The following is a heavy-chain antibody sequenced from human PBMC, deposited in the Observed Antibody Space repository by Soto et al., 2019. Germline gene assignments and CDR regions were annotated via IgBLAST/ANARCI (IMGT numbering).Heavy chain of an antibody. D-gene: IGHD2-15*01. V-gene: IGHV4-31*03. J-gene: IGHJ4*02. CDR1: GGSISSGGYY. CDR2: IYYSGST. CDR3: AREDPTVVAGFDY. Sequence: QVQLQESGPGLVKPSQTLSLTCTVSGGSISSGGYYWSWIRQHPGKGLEWIGYIYYSGSTYYNPSLKSRVTISVDASKNHFSMKLSSVTAADTAVYYCAREDPTVVAGFDYWGQGTLVTVSS.